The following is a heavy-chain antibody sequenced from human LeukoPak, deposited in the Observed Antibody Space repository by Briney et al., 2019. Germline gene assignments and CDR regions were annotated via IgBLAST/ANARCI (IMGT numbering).Heavy chain of an antibody. D-gene: IGHD6-19*01. CDR1: GYSFTSYW. CDR2: IYPGDSDT. J-gene: IGHJ5*02. CDR3: ARLPDSSGWYGNWFDP. V-gene: IGHV5-51*01. Sequence: PGESLKISCKGSGYSFTSYWIGWVRQMPGKGLEWMGIIYPGDSDTRYSPSFQGQVTISADKSISTAYLQWSSLKASDTAMYYCARLPDSSGWYGNWFDPWGQGTLVTVSS.